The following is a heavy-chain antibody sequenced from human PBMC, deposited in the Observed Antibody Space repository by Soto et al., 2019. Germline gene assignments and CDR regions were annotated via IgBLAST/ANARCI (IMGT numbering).Heavy chain of an antibody. CDR2: IRSKIDGGTA. D-gene: IGHD1-26*01. J-gene: IGHJ5*02. CDR1: GLIFSSAW. V-gene: IGHV3-15*07. CDR3: YSDIVFASGTRYGIVT. Sequence: DVQLVESGGGLVEPGGSLRLSCAASGLIFSSAWMSWVRQAPGKGLEWVGRIRSKIDGGTADYAAHVKGRFTISRDNSKSRLYLQMNSMKSEDTGIYYFYSDIVFASGTRYGIVTWGQGNLVTVSA.